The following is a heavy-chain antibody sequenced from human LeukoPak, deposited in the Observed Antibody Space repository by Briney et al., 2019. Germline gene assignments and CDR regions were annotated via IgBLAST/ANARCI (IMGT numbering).Heavy chain of an antibody. CDR1: GGTFSSYA. V-gene: IGHV1-69*01. J-gene: IGHJ6*02. CDR3: AFSHYGDYSARHYYGMDV. D-gene: IGHD4-17*01. CDR2: IIPIFGTA. Sequence: GASVKVSCKASGGTFSSYAISWVRQAPGQGLEWMGGIIPIFGTANYAQKFQGRVTITADESTSTAYMELSSLRSEDTAVYYCAFSHYGDYSARHYYGMDVWGQGTTVTVSS.